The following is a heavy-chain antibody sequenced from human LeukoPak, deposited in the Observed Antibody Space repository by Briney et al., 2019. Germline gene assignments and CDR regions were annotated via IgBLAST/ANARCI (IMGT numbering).Heavy chain of an antibody. CDR1: GGTFSSYA. J-gene: IGHJ4*02. V-gene: IGHV1-69*13. Sequence: SVKVSLKASGGTFSSYAISWVRQAPGQGLEWMGGIIPIFGTANYAQKFQGRVTITADESTSTAYMGLSSLRSEDTAVYYCARDRATGTTTFDYWGQGTLVTVSS. D-gene: IGHD1-1*01. CDR3: ARDRATGTTTFDY. CDR2: IIPIFGTA.